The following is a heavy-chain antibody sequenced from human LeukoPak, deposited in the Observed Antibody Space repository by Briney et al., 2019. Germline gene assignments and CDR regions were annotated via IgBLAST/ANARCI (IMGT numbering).Heavy chain of an antibody. D-gene: IGHD4-17*01. V-gene: IGHV3-23*01. Sequence: QTGGSLRLSCAASGFTFSTFAMSWVRQAPGKGLESVSLISGAGGSTYYADSVKGRFTISRDNSKNTLYLQMNSLRAEDAAAYYCAKGHSDYGTGFDLWGQGTLVTVSS. CDR1: GFTFSTFA. CDR2: ISGAGGST. CDR3: AKGHSDYGTGFDL. J-gene: IGHJ4*02.